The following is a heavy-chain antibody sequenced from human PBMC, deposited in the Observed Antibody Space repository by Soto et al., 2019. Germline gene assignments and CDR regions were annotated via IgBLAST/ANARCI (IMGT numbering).Heavy chain of an antibody. D-gene: IGHD2-21*02. Sequence: QVQLQESGPGLVKPSQTLSLTCTVSGGSISSGDYYWSWIRQPPGKGLEWIGYIYYSGSTYYNPSLMRRVTISVDASKNQFSQKLSSVHAADTAVYYCARDEPAYCGGDCYSSKLDYWGQGTLVTVSS. CDR3: ARDEPAYCGGDCYSSKLDY. J-gene: IGHJ4*02. CDR2: IYYSGST. V-gene: IGHV4-30-4*01. CDR1: GGSISSGDYY.